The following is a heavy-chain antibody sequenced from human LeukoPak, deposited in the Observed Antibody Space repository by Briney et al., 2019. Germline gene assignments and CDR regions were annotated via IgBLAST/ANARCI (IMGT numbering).Heavy chain of an antibody. CDR1: GGSISSGGYS. D-gene: IGHD2-2*01. CDR2: IYHSGST. J-gene: IGHJ4*02. CDR3: ARGSYCSSTSCYFRDDY. V-gene: IGHV4-30-2*01. Sequence: SETLSLTCAVSGGSISSGGYSWSWIRQPPGKGLEWIGYIYHSGSTYYNPSLKSRVTISVDRSKNQFSLKLSSVTAADTAVYYCARGSYCSSTSCYFRDDYWGQGTLVTVSS.